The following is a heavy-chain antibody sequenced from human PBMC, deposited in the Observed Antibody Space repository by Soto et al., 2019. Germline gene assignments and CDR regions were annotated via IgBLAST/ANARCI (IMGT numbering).Heavy chain of an antibody. J-gene: IGHJ5*02. CDR3: AREVNINWFDP. CDR1: GGSISSYY. D-gene: IGHD3-3*01. Sequence: PSETLSLTCTVSGGSISSYYWSWIRQPPGKGLEWIGYIYYSGSTNYNPSLKSRVTISVDTSKNQFSLKLSSVTAADTAVYYCAREVNINWFDPWGQGTLVTVSS. CDR2: IYYSGST. V-gene: IGHV4-59*01.